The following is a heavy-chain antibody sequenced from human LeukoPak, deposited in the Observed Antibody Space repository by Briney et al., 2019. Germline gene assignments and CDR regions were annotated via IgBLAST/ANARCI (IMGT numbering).Heavy chain of an antibody. V-gene: IGHV1-2*06. D-gene: IGHD2-15*01. CDR2: TNPNSGGT. Sequence: ASVKVSCKASGYSFTGYYMHWVRQAPRQGLEWMGRTNPNSGGTNYAQKFQGRVTMTRDTSISTDYMELSGLRSDDTAVYYCASGGGSFGDVWGQGTMVTVSS. CDR1: GYSFTGYY. CDR3: ASGGGSFGDV. J-gene: IGHJ3*01.